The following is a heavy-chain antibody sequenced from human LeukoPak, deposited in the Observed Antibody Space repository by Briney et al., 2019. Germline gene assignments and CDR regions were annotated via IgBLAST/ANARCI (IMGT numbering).Heavy chain of an antibody. CDR3: AKDIGYSYGKGYFDY. D-gene: IGHD5-18*01. Sequence: GRSLRLSCAASGFTFSSYAMHWVRQAPGKGLEWVSGISWNSGSIGYADSVKGRFTISRDNAKNSLYLQMNSLRAEDTALYYCAKDIGYSYGKGYFDYWGQGTLVTVSS. CDR1: GFTFSSYA. V-gene: IGHV3-9*01. J-gene: IGHJ4*02. CDR2: ISWNSGSI.